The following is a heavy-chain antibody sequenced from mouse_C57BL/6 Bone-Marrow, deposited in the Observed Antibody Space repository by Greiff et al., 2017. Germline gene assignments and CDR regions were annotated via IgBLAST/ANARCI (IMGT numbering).Heavy chain of an antibody. D-gene: IGHD2-1*01. V-gene: IGHV1-59*01. J-gene: IGHJ2*01. CDR2: IDPSDSYT. CDR1: GYTFTSYW. CDR3: ARERNGNFLYYFDY. Sequence: QVHVKQPGAELVRPGTSVKLSCKASGYTFTSYWMHWVKQRPGQGLEWIGVIDPSDSYTNYNQKFKGKATLTVDTSSSTAYMQLSSLTSEDSAVYYCARERNGNFLYYFDYWGQGTTLTVSS.